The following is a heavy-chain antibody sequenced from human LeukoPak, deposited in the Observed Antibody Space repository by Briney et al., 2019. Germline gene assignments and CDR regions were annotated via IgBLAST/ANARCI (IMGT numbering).Heavy chain of an antibody. V-gene: IGHV4-59*02. D-gene: IGHD2-2*01. J-gene: IGHJ3*02. CDR3: ARARYANAWYAFDI. CDR2: LSHSGSS. Sequence: PSETLSLTCTVSGGSVSSYYWSWIRRPPGRGLEWIAYLSHSGSSDSNPSLTSRVTTLVDTSKNQFSLKLTSVTAADTAVYYCARARYANAWYAFDIWGHGAMVTVSS. CDR1: GGSVSSYY.